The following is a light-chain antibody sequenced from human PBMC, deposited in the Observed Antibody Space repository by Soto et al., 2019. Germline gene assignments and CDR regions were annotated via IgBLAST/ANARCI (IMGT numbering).Light chain of an antibody. CDR3: QSYSSSRSGGV. CDR1: SSNIGAGYD. Sequence: QSVLTQPPSVSGAPGQRVTISCTGSSSNIGAGYDVHWYQQLPGTAPKLLIYGNTNRPSGGPDRSSGSKSGTSASLALTGLQAEDEDEYYCQSYSSSRSGGVFGGGTQLTVL. J-gene: IGLJ7*01. CDR2: GNT. V-gene: IGLV1-40*01.